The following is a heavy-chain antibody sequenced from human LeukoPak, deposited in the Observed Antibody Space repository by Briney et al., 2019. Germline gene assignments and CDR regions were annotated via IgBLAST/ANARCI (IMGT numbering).Heavy chain of an antibody. CDR1: GYTFTSYD. J-gene: IGHJ3*01. CDR2: INPDSGGV. D-gene: IGHD1-1*01. Sequence: GASVKVSCKASGYTFTSYDINWVRRATGQGLEWMGWINPDSGGVDYAQRFQGRVTMTRDSSVTTVYMELRRLRSDDTAMYFCAILAGYNWAADFWGQGTSLRVSS. CDR3: AILAGYNWAADF. V-gene: IGHV1-8*01.